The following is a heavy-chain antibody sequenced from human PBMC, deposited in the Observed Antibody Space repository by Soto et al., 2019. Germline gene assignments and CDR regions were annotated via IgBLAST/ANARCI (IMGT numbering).Heavy chain of an antibody. CDR1: GYTFTSYG. D-gene: IGHD3-10*01. Sequence: SVKVSCKASGYTFTSYGIGWVRQAPGQGLEWMGWISGFNDDTNHAQKLQGRVTMTKDTSTSTAYMELRSLKSDDTAVYYCARSGSYYPARNWFGPWGQGTLVTVSS. CDR3: ARSGSYYPARNWFGP. V-gene: IGHV1-18*01. J-gene: IGHJ5*02. CDR2: ISGFNDDT.